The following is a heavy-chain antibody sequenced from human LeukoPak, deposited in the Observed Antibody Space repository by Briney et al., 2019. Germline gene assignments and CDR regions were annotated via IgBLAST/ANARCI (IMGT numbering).Heavy chain of an antibody. Sequence: GGSLRLSCAASGFTFGDYAMHWVRQAPGKGLEWVSGINCNSNSIGYADSVKGRFTISRDHAKNSLYLQMNSLRAEDTAVYYCAKDTYYYDSSGYYYRIYFDYWGQGTLVTVSS. CDR2: INCNSNSI. CDR3: AKDTYYYDSSGYYYRIYFDY. D-gene: IGHD3-22*01. CDR1: GFTFGDYA. V-gene: IGHV3-9*01. J-gene: IGHJ4*02.